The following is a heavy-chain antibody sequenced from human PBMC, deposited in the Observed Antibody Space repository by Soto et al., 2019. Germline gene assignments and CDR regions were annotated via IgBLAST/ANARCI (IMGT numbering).Heavy chain of an antibody. Sequence: SETLSLTCAVSGGSISSGGYSWSWIRQPPGKGLEWIGYICHSGSTYYNPSLKSRVTISVDRSKNQFSLKLSSVTAADTAVYYCARVVTAVFDYWGQGTLVTSPQ. CDR1: GGSISSGGYS. D-gene: IGHD2-21*02. V-gene: IGHV4-30-2*01. CDR2: ICHSGST. J-gene: IGHJ4*02. CDR3: ARVVTAVFDY.